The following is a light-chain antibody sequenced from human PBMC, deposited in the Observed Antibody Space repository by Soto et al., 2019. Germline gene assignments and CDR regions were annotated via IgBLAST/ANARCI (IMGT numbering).Light chain of an antibody. Sequence: AIRMTQSPSSFSASTGDRVTITCRAGQGISSYLAWYQQKPGKAPKLLIYAASTLQSGVPSRFSGSGSGTDFTLTISRLQSEVFATYYCQQYCSYPLAFGRTTKLEI. V-gene: IGKV1-8*01. J-gene: IGKJ2*01. CDR2: AAS. CDR3: QQYCSYPLA. CDR1: QGISSY.